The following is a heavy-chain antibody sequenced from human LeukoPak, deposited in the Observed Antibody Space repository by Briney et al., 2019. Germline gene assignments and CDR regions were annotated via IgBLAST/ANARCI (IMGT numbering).Heavy chain of an antibody. Sequence: GGSLRLSCAASGFTFSSYEMNWVRQAPGKGLEWVSGISWNSGSIGYADSVKGRFTISRDNAKNSLYLQMNSLRAEDTALYYCAKDIRGPFGTHAFDIWGQGTMVTVSS. CDR1: GFTFSSYE. D-gene: IGHD1-7*01. V-gene: IGHV3-9*01. CDR3: AKDIRGPFGTHAFDI. J-gene: IGHJ3*02. CDR2: ISWNSGSI.